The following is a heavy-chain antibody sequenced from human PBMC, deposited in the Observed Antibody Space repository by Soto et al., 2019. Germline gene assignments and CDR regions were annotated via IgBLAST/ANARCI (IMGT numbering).Heavy chain of an antibody. CDR2: IIPILGIA. CDR3: ARDPDSSSWYEYFQH. D-gene: IGHD6-13*01. Sequence: ASVKVSCKASGGTFSSYTISWVRQAPGQGLEWMGRIIPILGIANYAQKFQGRVTITADKSTSTAYMELSSLRSEDTAVYYCARDPDSSSWYEYFQHWGQGTLVTVSS. CDR1: GGTFSSYT. J-gene: IGHJ1*01. V-gene: IGHV1-69*04.